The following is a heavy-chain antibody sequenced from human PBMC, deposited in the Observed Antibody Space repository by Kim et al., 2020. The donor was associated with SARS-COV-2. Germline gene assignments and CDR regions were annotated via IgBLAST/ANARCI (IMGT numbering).Heavy chain of an antibody. CDR1: GYTFTSYG. CDR2: ISAYNGNT. J-gene: IGHJ5*02. Sequence: ASVKVSCKASGYTFTSYGISWVRQAPGQGLEWMGWISAYNGNTNYAQKLQGRVTMTTDTSTSTAYMELRSLRSDDTAVYYCARDFDGYNRNWFDPWGQGTLVTVSS. V-gene: IGHV1-18*01. CDR3: ARDFDGYNRNWFDP. D-gene: IGHD5-12*01.